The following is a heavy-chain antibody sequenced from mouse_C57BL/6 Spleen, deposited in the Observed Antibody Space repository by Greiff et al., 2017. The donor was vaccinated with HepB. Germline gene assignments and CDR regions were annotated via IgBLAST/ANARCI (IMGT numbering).Heavy chain of an antibody. Sequence: VQLQQSGPELVKPGASVKISCKASGYTFTDYYMNWVKQSHGKSLEWIGDINSNNGGTSYNQKFKGKATLTVDKSCSTANMELRSLTSEDSAAYYCTKGGEGDCVRYCDYWGKGTTLTVSS. V-gene: IGHV1-26*01. CDR1: GYTFTDYY. CDR2: INSNNGGT. CDR3: TKGGEGDCVRYCDY. J-gene: IGHJ2*01.